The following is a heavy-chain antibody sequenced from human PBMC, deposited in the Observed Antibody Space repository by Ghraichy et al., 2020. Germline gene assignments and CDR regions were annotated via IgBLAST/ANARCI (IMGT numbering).Heavy chain of an antibody. D-gene: IGHD6-13*01. J-gene: IGHJ6*03. Sequence: GGSLRLSCAASGFTFSSYSMNWVRQAPGKGLEWVSYISSSSSTIYYADSVKGRFTISRDNAKNSLYLQMNSLRAEDTAVYYCAREKGGSWFSLYYYYMDVWGKGTTVTVSS. V-gene: IGHV3-48*01. CDR2: ISSSSSTI. CDR1: GFTFSSYS. CDR3: AREKGGSWFSLYYYYMDV.